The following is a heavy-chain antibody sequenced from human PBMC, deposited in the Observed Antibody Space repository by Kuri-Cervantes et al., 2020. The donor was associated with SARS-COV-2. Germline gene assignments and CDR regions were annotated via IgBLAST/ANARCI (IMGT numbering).Heavy chain of an antibody. CDR2: ISSSSSYI. Sequence: GESLKISCAASGFTFSSYSMNWVRQAPGKGLEWVSSISSSSSYIYYADSVKGRFTISRDNAKNSLYLEMTSLRIEDTALYYCVKGVHFYYYGMDVWGQGTTVTVSS. J-gene: IGHJ6*02. CDR1: GFTFSSYS. V-gene: IGHV3-21*04. CDR3: VKGVHFYYYGMDV.